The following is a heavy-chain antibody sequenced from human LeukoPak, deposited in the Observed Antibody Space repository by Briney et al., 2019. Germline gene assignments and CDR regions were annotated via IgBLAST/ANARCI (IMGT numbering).Heavy chain of an antibody. D-gene: IGHD2-21*01. CDR1: GFTFSSYA. V-gene: IGHV3-23*01. CDR2: ISGSGGST. J-gene: IGHJ4*02. Sequence: QPGGSLRLSCAASGFTFSSYAMSWVRQAPGKGLEWVSAISGSGGSTYYADSVKGRFTISRDNSKNTLYLQMNSLRAEDTAVYYCARDCGGDCYYDYWGQGILVTVSS. CDR3: ARDCGGDCYYDY.